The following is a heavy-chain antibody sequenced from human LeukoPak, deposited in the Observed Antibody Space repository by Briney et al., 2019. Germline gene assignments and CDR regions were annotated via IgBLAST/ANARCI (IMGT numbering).Heavy chain of an antibody. V-gene: IGHV1-8*01. CDR2: MNPNSGDT. CDR1: GYTFTSYD. D-gene: IGHD3-10*01. CDR3: ARGLYVIRGVTGDY. J-gene: IGHJ4*02. Sequence: ASVKVSCKASGYTFTSYDINWVRQATGQGLEWMGWMNPNSGDTGYAQKFQGRVTMTRNTSINTAYMELSSLRSEDTAVYYCARGLYVIRGVTGDYWGQGTLVTVSS.